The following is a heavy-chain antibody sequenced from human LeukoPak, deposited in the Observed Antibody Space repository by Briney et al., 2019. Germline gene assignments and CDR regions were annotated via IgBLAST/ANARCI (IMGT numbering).Heavy chain of an antibody. CDR3: ARYEAVAGVFDY. Sequence: SETLSLTCTVSGGSISSGSYYWNWIRQPAGKGLEWIGRIYNSGNTNYNPSLKSRVTISVDTSKNQFSLKLSSVTAADTAVYYCARYEAVAGVFDYWGQGTLVTVSS. V-gene: IGHV4-61*02. CDR2: IYNSGNT. J-gene: IGHJ4*02. CDR1: GGSISSGSYY. D-gene: IGHD6-19*01.